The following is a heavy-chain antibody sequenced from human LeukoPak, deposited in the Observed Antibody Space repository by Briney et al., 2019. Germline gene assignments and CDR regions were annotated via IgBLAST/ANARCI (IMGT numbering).Heavy chain of an antibody. D-gene: IGHD6-19*01. Sequence: SVKVSCKASGGTFSSYAISWVRQAPGQGLEWMGGIIPIFGTANYAQKFQGRVTITTDESTSTAYMELSSLRSEDTAVYYCARGAVDGLTFDYWGQGTLVTVSS. CDR1: GGTFSSYA. CDR2: IIPIFGTA. CDR3: ARGAVDGLTFDY. V-gene: IGHV1-69*05. J-gene: IGHJ4*02.